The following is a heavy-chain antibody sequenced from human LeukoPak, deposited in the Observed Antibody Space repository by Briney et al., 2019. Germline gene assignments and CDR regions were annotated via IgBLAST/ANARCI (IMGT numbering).Heavy chain of an antibody. CDR1: GFTFSNYG. Sequence: GSLRLSCAASGFTFSNYGMTWVRQAPGKGLEWVANIKSDGREKYYVDSVKGRFTISRDNAKNSLYLQMNSLRGDDTAVYYCARDPYLGDGDYWGQGTLVTVSS. D-gene: IGHD4-17*01. J-gene: IGHJ4*02. CDR3: ARDPYLGDGDY. CDR2: IKSDGREK. V-gene: IGHV3-7*03.